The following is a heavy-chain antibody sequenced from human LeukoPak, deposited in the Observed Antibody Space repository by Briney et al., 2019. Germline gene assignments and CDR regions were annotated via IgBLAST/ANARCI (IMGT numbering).Heavy chain of an antibody. CDR2: IYSSGST. Sequence: PSETLSLTCSVSGDSINNYYWSWIRQPPGKGLEGIGYIYSSGSTKYNPSLKSRVTISVDTSKNQFSLRLSSVTAADTAVYYCARARVRSYTYDSAGFYTSDWHFDLWGRGTLVTVSS. CDR1: GDSINNYY. D-gene: IGHD3-22*01. V-gene: IGHV4-59*01. CDR3: ARARVRSYTYDSAGFYTSDWHFDL. J-gene: IGHJ2*01.